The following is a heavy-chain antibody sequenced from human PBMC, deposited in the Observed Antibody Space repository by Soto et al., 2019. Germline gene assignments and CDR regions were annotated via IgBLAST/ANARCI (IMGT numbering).Heavy chain of an antibody. CDR3: TKSIVDRYFDS. CDR1: GFTFNTYL. D-gene: IGHD3-22*01. V-gene: IGHV3-23*01. CDR2: VTSGGGDT. Sequence: PGGSLRLSCAASGFTFNTYLMSWVRQAPGRESEWVSSVTSGGGDTYYADSVKGRFTISRDNSKNTLYLQMNSLRAEDTAIYFCTKSIVDRYFDSWGPGTLVTVSS. J-gene: IGHJ4*02.